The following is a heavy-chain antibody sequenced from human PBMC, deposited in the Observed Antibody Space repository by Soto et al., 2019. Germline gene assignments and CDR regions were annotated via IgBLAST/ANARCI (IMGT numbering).Heavy chain of an antibody. V-gene: IGHV4-30-4*01. J-gene: IGHJ3*02. CDR1: GGSISSGDYY. CDR2: IYYSGST. CDR3: ARDKHYYDSSGYYPAFDI. D-gene: IGHD3-22*01. Sequence: SETLSLTCTVSGGSISSGDYYWSWIRQPPGKGLEWIGYIYYSGSTYYNPSLKSRVTISVDTSKNQFSLKLSSVTAADTAVYYCARDKHYYDSSGYYPAFDIWGQGTMVTLSS.